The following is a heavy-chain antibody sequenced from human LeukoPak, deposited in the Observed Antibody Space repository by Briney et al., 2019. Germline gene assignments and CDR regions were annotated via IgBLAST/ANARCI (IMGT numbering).Heavy chain of an antibody. J-gene: IGHJ3*02. CDR2: FDPEDGET. CDR3: ATFIPPPEDPTNIVVVPAAIHGAFDI. V-gene: IGHV1-24*01. Sequence: GASVKVSCKVSGYTLTELSMHWVRQAPGKGLEWMGGFDPEDGETIYAQKFQGRVTMTEDTSTDTAYMELSSPRSEDTAVYYCATFIPPPEDPTNIVVVPAAIHGAFDIWGQGTMVTVSS. D-gene: IGHD2-2*02. CDR1: GYTLTELS.